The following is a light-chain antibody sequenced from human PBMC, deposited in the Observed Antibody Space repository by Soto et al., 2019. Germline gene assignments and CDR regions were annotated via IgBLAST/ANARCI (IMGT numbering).Light chain of an antibody. CDR1: RSSVGSNT. CDR3: AAWDASLGGFYV. V-gene: IGLV1-44*01. Sequence: VLTQPPSASGTPGQRVTISCSGSRSSVGSNTVNWYQHLPGTAPKLLIYSNNHRPSGVPDRFSASKAGASASLAISGLQSEDEGDYYCAAWDASLGGFYVFGSGTKVTVL. CDR2: SNN. J-gene: IGLJ1*01.